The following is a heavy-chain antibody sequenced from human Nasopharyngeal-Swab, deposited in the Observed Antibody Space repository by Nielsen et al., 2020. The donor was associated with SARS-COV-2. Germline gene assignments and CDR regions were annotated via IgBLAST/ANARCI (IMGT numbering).Heavy chain of an antibody. D-gene: IGHD3-22*01. Sequence: SETLSLTCAVYGGSFSGYYWSWLRQTPGKGLEWIGEINHIGSTNYNPSLKSRVTLSAYMSKNQLSLKLNSVTAADTAVYYCARRRSSGRYFFDYWGRGTPVTVSS. CDR2: INHIGST. CDR3: ARRRSSGRYFFDY. J-gene: IGHJ4*01. CDR1: GGSFSGYY. V-gene: IGHV4-34*01.